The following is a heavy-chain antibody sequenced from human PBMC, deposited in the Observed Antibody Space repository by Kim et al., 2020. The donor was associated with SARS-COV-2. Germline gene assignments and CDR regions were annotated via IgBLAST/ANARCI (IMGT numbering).Heavy chain of an antibody. CDR2: ST. Sequence: STNNTPSLKSRVTISVDTSKNQFSLKLSSVTAADTAVYYCARGVARGFDPWGQGTLVTVSS. CDR3: ARGVARGFDP. V-gene: IGHV4-34*01. J-gene: IGHJ5*02. D-gene: IGHD2-15*01.